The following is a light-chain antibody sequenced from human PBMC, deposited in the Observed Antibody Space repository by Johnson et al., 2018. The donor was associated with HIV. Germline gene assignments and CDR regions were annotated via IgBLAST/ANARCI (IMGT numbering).Light chain of an antibody. CDR1: SSNIGRNY. CDR3: GTWDNSLKAVV. J-gene: IGLJ1*01. CDR2: QNT. Sequence: QSVLTQPPSVSAAPGQMVTISCSGSSSNIGRNYVSWYQQLPGTAPKLLIYQNTWRPSWIPDRFTGPTSGASATLAITGLQPGDEADYYCGTWDNSLKAVVFGTGTKVTVL. V-gene: IGLV1-51*02.